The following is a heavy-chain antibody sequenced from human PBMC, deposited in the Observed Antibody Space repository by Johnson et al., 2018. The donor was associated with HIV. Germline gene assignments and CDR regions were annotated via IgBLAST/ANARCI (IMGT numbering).Heavy chain of an antibody. CDR2: ISYDGSNQ. D-gene: IGHD1-1*01. CDR1: GFTFSSYA. J-gene: IGHJ3*02. V-gene: IGHV3-30*04. CDR3: ARGGNEIDAFDI. Sequence: QMHLVESGGGVVQPGRSLRLSCAASGFTFSSYAMHWVRQAPGKGLEWVAVISYDGSNQYYADSVKGRFTISRDNSKNTLYLQMNSLRAEDTAVYYCARGGNEIDAFDIWGQGTMVTVSS.